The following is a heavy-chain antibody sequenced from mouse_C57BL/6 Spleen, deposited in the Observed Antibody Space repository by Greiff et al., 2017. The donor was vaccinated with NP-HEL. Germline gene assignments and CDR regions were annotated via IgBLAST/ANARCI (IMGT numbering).Heavy chain of an antibody. CDR1: GYSFTGYY. CDR3: ARDGSSLFGY. D-gene: IGHD1-1*01. CDR2: INPSTGGT. Sequence: VQLQQSGPELVKPGASVKISCKASGYSFTGYYMNWVKQSPEKSLEWIGEINPSTGGTTYNQKFKAKATLTVDKSSSTAYMQLKSLTSEDSAVYYCARDGSSLFGYWGQGTTLTVSS. J-gene: IGHJ2*01. V-gene: IGHV1-42*01.